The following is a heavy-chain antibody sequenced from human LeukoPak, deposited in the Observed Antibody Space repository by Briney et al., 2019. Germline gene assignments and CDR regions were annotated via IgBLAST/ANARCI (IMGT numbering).Heavy chain of an antibody. CDR1: GFTFSSYW. CDR3: AREKRKQQLWAHYYYGMDV. CDR2: INQDGSEK. D-gene: IGHD6-13*01. Sequence: GGSLRLSCAASGFTFSSYWMSWVRQAPGKWLEWVANINQDGSEKYYVDSVKGRFTISRDNAKNSLYLQMNSLRAEDTAVYFCAREKRKQQLWAHYYYGMDVWGQGTTVTVSS. J-gene: IGHJ6*02. V-gene: IGHV3-7*01.